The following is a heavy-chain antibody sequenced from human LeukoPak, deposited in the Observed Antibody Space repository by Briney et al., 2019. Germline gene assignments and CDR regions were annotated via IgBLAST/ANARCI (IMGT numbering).Heavy chain of an antibody. CDR2: ISSSGTYI. CDR1: AFTFSSYT. J-gene: IGHJ4*02. V-gene: IGHV3-21*01. CDR3: ARGSYYGEGFDY. D-gene: IGHD4-11*01. Sequence: GGSLRLSCAASAFTFSSYTMNWVRQAPGKGLEWVSSISSSGTYIYSADSVKGRFTISRDNAKNSLYLQMNSLRAEDTAVYYCARGSYYGEGFDYWGQGTLVTVSS.